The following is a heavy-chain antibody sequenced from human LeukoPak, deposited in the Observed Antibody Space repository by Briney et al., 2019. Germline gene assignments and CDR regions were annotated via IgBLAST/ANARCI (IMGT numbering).Heavy chain of an antibody. D-gene: IGHD4-23*01. CDR1: GFIFSDYI. CDR3: SRDGGEGGNSAFDI. V-gene: IGHV3-72*01. Sequence: PGGSLRLSCAASGFIFSDYIMDWVRQAPGKGLEWVGRIRTRINSSTTEYAASVKGRFTISRDGSKNSMYLHMNSLKTEDTAVYHCSRDGGEGGNSAFDIWGQGTMVTVSS. J-gene: IGHJ3*02. CDR2: IRTRINSSTT.